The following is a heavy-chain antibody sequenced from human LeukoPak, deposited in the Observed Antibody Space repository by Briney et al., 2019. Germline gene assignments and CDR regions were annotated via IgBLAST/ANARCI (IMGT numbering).Heavy chain of an antibody. Sequence: GGSLRLSCAASGFTFSRYGMHWVRQAPGKGLEWVAFIQYDESNKYYADSVKGRFTISRDSSKNTVYLQMNSLRTEDTAVYYCAKDQWMVATKTSHFDYWGQGTLVTVSS. CDR1: GFTFSRYG. J-gene: IGHJ4*02. D-gene: IGHD5-24*01. V-gene: IGHV3-30*02. CDR3: AKDQWMVATKTSHFDY. CDR2: IQYDESNK.